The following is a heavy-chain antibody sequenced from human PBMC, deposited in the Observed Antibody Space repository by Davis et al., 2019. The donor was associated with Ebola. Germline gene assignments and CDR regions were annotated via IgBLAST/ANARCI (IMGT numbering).Heavy chain of an antibody. Sequence: MPGGSLRLSCAVYGGSFSGYYWSWIRQPPGKGLEWIGEINHSGSTNYNPSLKSRVTISVDTSKNQFSLKLSSVTAADTAVYYCARGRGGYCSGGSCSYYYYYGMDVWGQGTTVTVSS. CDR1: GGSFSGYY. J-gene: IGHJ6*02. D-gene: IGHD2-15*01. CDR2: INHSGST. V-gene: IGHV4-34*01. CDR3: ARGRGGYCSGGSCSYYYYYGMDV.